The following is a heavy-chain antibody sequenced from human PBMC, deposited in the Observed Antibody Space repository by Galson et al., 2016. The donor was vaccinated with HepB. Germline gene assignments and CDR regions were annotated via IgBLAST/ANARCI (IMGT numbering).Heavy chain of an antibody. D-gene: IGHD3-10*01. CDR2: TWYDGSNK. CDR3: ARALSLRGVITSPQWFDP. CDR1: GFTFSNYG. Sequence: SLRLSCAASGFTFSNYGMHWVRQAPGKGLGWVAVTWYDGSNKNYADSVKGRFTISRDNSKNTLFLQMNSLRAEDTAVYYCARALSLRGVITSPQWFDPWGQGTTVTVSS. V-gene: IGHV3-33*01. J-gene: IGHJ5*02.